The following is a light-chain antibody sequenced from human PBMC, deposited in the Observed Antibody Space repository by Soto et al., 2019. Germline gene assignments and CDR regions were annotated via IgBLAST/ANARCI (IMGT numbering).Light chain of an antibody. CDR1: QSISSW. V-gene: IGKV1-5*01. Sequence: DIQMTQSRSTLSASVGDRVTITWRASQSISSWLAWYQQKPGKAPKLLIYDASSLESGVPSRFSGSGSGTEFTLTISSLQPDDFATYYCQQYNSYPLTFGGGTKVDIK. CDR2: DAS. J-gene: IGKJ4*01. CDR3: QQYNSYPLT.